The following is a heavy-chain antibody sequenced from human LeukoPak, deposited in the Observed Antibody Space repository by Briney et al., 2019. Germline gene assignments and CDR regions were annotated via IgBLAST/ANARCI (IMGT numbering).Heavy chain of an antibody. CDR3: ARGAARTAMVQ. V-gene: IGHV1-18*01. J-gene: IGHJ4*02. CDR1: XYTFTSXX. Sequence: VXVSCXXXXYTFTSXXISWVRQAXGQGLEWMGWISAYNGNTNYAQKFQGRVTITADKSTSTAYMELSSLGSEDTAVYYCARGAARTAMVQWGQGTLVTVSS. CDR2: ISAYNGNT. D-gene: IGHD5-18*01.